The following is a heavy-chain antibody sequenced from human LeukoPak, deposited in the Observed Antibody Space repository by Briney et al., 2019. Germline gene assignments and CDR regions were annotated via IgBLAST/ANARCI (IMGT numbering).Heavy chain of an antibody. V-gene: IGHV4-38-2*02. CDR1: GYSISSGYY. CDR2: IYHSGST. D-gene: IGHD6-19*01. CDR3: ARHPTQWLVDY. Sequence: PSETLSLTCTVSGYSISSGYYWGWIRQPPGKGLEWIGSIYHSGSTYYNPSLKSRVTISVDTSKNQFSLKLSSVTAADTAVYYCARHPTQWLVDYWGQGTLVTVSS. J-gene: IGHJ4*02.